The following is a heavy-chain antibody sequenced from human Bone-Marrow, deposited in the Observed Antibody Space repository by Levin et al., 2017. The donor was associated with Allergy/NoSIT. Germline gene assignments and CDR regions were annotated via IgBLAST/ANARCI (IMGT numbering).Heavy chain of an antibody. CDR1: GSSISSGYY. CDR3: ARDRRVDWFDP. V-gene: IGHV4-38-2*02. J-gene: IGHJ5*02. D-gene: IGHD2-15*01. CDR2: IYHSGST. Sequence: SETLSLTCTVSGSSISSGYYWGWIRQPPGKGLEWIGSIYHSGSTYYNPSLKSRVTISVDTSKNQFSLKLSSVTAADTAVYYCARDRRVDWFDPWGQGTLVTVSS.